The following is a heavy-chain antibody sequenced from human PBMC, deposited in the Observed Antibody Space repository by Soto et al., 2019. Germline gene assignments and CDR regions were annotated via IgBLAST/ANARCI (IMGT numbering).Heavy chain of an antibody. V-gene: IGHV1-3*01. D-gene: IGHD1-1*01. J-gene: IGHJ6*02. Sequence: ASVKVSCKASGYTFSTYALHWVRQAPGQGLEWMGWINGGNGHTRYSQKFKDRVTISRDTPASSAYMELSGLRSEDTAVYYCARGKGMEENYYYYGMDVWGQGTTVTVSS. CDR3: ARGKGMEENYYYYGMDV. CDR1: GYTFSTYA. CDR2: INGGNGHT.